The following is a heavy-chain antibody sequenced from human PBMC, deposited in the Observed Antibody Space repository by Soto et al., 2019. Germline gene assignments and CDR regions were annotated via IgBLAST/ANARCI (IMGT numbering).Heavy chain of an antibody. CDR1: GYTFTGYY. J-gene: IGHJ6*02. CDR2: INPNSGGT. Sequence: ASVKVSCKASGYTFTGYYMHWVRQAPGQGLEWMGWINPNSGGTNYAQKFQGWVTMTRDTSISTAYMELSRLRSDDTAVYYCARGDRYDFWSGPAYYYYGMDVWGQGTTVTVSS. CDR3: ARGDRYDFWSGPAYYYYGMDV. D-gene: IGHD3-3*01. V-gene: IGHV1-2*04.